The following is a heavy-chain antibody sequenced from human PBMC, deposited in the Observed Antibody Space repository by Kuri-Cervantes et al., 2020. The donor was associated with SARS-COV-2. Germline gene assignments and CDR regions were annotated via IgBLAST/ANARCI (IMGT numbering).Heavy chain of an antibody. Sequence: ASVKVSCKASGYTFTGYYMHWVRQAPGQGLEWMGWINPNSGGTNYAQKFQGRVTMTRDTSISTAYKELSRLRSDDTAVYYCARDPGSGYDYGFDYWGQGTLVTISS. J-gene: IGHJ4*02. CDR2: INPNSGGT. CDR1: GYTFTGYY. D-gene: IGHD5-12*01. V-gene: IGHV1-2*02. CDR3: ARDPGSGYDYGFDY.